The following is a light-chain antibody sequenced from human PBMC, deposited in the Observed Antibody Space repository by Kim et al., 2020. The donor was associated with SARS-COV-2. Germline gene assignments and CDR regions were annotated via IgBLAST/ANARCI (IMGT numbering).Light chain of an antibody. CDR1: QSIRSN. Sequence: VSPGERATLSCRASQSIRSNLAWYQQKPGQAPRLLIYGAATRATGIPARFSGSGSGTEFSLTIGSLQSEDFAVYYCQQYNDWPTWTFGQGTKLEI. CDR3: QQYNDWPTWT. CDR2: GAA. J-gene: IGKJ2*02. V-gene: IGKV3-15*01.